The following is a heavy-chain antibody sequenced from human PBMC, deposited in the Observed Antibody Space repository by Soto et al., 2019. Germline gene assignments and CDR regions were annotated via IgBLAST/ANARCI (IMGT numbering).Heavy chain of an antibody. J-gene: IGHJ4*02. CDR2: IYSGGST. Sequence: EVQLVESGGGLVQPGGSLRLSCAASGFTVSSNYMSWVRQAPGKGLEWVSVIYSGGSTYYADSVKGRFTISRDNSKNTLYLQMNSLRAEDTAVYYCARDGDYGDFGYLDYWGQGTLVTVSS. CDR3: ARDGDYGDFGYLDY. V-gene: IGHV3-66*01. CDR1: GFTVSSNY. D-gene: IGHD4-17*01.